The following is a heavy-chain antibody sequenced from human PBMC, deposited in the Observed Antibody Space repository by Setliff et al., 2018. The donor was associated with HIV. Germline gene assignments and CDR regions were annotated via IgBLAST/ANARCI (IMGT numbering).Heavy chain of an antibody. D-gene: IGHD6-13*01. CDR1: GVTVSKNY. Sequence: PGGSLRLSCAASGVTVSKNYMSWVRQAPGKGLEWVSYISSRGSTIYYADSVKGRFTISRDNAKNSLYLQMNSLRAEDTAVYYCAKDHATSSWFTALLDYWGQGALVTVSS. J-gene: IGHJ4*02. V-gene: IGHV3-11*01. CDR3: AKDHATSSWFTALLDY. CDR2: ISSRGSTI.